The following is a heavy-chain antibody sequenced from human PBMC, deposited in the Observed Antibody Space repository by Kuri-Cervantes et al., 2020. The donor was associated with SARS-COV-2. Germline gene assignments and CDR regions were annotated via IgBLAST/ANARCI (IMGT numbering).Heavy chain of an antibody. J-gene: IGHJ4*02. Sequence: GGSLRLSCAASGFTFSNHGMHWVRQAPGKGLEWVSSISSSSTIYYADSVKGRFTISRDNAKNPLYLQMNSLRAEDTAVYYCARDLYDSSGYYSPHVFDYWGQGTLVTVSS. CDR3: ARDLYDSSGYYSPHVFDY. CDR1: GFTFSNHG. V-gene: IGHV3-69-1*01. CDR2: ISSSSTI. D-gene: IGHD3-22*01.